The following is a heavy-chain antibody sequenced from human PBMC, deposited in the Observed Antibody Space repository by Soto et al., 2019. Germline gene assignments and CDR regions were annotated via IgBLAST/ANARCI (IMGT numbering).Heavy chain of an antibody. CDR1: GYTFTSYG. V-gene: IGHV1-18*01. J-gene: IGHJ6*02. Sequence: ASVKVSCKASGYTFTSYGVSWVRQAPGQGLEWMGWISAFNGQTNYIQKVQGRVTLTTEASTSTAYMELRSLRSDDTAVYYCARGGDSYYGLDVWRQRTTVTVSS. CDR3: ARGGDSYYGLDV. D-gene: IGHD3-16*01. CDR2: ISAFNGQT.